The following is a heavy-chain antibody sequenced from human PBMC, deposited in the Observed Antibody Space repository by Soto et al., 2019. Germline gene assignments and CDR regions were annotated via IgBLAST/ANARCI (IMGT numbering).Heavy chain of an antibody. Sequence: PSETLSLTCAVYGGSFSGYYWSWIRQPPGKGLEWIGEINHSGSTNYNPSLKSRVTTSVDTSKNQFSLKLSSVTAADTAVYYCARGLGTTSDYWGQGTLVTVSS. V-gene: IGHV4-34*01. CDR1: GGSFSGYY. CDR2: INHSGST. J-gene: IGHJ4*02. CDR3: ARGLGTTSDY. D-gene: IGHD3-16*01.